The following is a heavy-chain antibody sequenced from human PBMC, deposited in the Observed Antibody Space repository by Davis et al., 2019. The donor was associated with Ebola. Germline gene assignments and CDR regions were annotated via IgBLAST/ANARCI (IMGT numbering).Heavy chain of an antibody. CDR1: GFTVSSNY. Sequence: GGSLRLSCAASGFTVSSNYMSWVRQAPGKGLEWASVLYSGGSTYYADSVKGRFTISRDNSKNTLYLQMNSLRAEDTAVYYCASRLNSNYRQIYYYYYGMDVWGQGTTVTVSS. J-gene: IGHJ6*02. D-gene: IGHD4-11*01. CDR2: LYSGGST. V-gene: IGHV3-53*01. CDR3: ASRLNSNYRQIYYYYYGMDV.